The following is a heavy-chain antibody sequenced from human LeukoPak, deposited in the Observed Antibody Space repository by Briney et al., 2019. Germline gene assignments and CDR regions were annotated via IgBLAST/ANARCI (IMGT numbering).Heavy chain of an antibody. J-gene: IGHJ4*02. Sequence: GASVTVSCKASGYIFTGYYMHWVRQAPGQGLEWMGWIYPNSGGTNSAQKFQGRVTMTRDTSISTAYMELSRLTSDDTAVYYCARHPYSGSYHFDYWGQGTLVTVSS. CDR1: GYIFTGYY. CDR3: ARHPYSGSYHFDY. V-gene: IGHV1-2*02. D-gene: IGHD1-26*01. CDR2: IYPNSGGT.